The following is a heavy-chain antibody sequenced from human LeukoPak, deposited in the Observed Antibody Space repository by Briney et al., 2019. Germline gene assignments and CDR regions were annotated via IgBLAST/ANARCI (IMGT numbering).Heavy chain of an antibody. Sequence: SETLSLTCTVSGGSISSSSYYWGWIRQPPGKGLEWIGSIYYSGSTYYNPSLKSRVTISLDTSQNHFSLKLTSVTAADTALYYCARVGDSYSRFDFWGQGTLVTVSS. CDR3: ARVGDSYSRFDF. V-gene: IGHV4-39*02. CDR2: IYYSGST. CDR1: GGSISSSSYY. D-gene: IGHD3-16*01. J-gene: IGHJ4*02.